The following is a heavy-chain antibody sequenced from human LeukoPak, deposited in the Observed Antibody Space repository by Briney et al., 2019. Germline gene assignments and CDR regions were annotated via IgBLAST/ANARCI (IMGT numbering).Heavy chain of an antibody. J-gene: IGHJ4*02. CDR2: ISSSGSTI. D-gene: IGHD6-13*01. CDR3: GRDGMAAAGPKGEY. CDR1: GFTFTSYE. Sequence: GGSLRLSCAASGFTFTSYEMNWVRQAPGKGLEWVSYISSSGSTIYYADSVKGRFTISRDNAKNSLYLQMNSLRAEETAVYYCGRDGMAAAGPKGEYWGQGTLVTVSS. V-gene: IGHV3-48*03.